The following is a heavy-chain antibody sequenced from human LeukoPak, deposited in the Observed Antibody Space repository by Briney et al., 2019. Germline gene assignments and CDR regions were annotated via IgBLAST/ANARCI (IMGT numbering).Heavy chain of an antibody. Sequence: PGTSLRLSCAATGFTFSHYGIHWVRQAPGKGLEWVAVMSYDGNHKLYADSVKGRFIVSRNNSKNTLDLQMNSLRPEDSGIYYCSKDPLSNYSYTYGSFDYWGKGTLVTVSS. CDR2: MSYDGNHK. J-gene: IGHJ4*02. CDR1: GFTFSHYG. V-gene: IGHV3-30*18. CDR3: SKDPLSNYSYTYGSFDY. D-gene: IGHD2/OR15-2a*01.